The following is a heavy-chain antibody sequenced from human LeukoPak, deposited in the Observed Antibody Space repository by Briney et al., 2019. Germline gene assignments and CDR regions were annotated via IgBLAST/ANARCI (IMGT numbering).Heavy chain of an antibody. CDR2: FYSGGST. CDR3: ARSRIAVAGMTY. Sequence: GGSLRLSCVASGFTVSSNYMSWVRQAPGKGLEWVSMFYSGGSTFYADSVKGRFTIARDSSKNTLYLQMNTLRAEDTAVYYCARSRIAVAGMTYWGQGTLVTVSS. CDR1: GFTVSSNY. J-gene: IGHJ4*02. D-gene: IGHD6-19*01. V-gene: IGHV3-66*01.